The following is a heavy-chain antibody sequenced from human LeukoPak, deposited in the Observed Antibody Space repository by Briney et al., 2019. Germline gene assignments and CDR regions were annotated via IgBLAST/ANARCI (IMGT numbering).Heavy chain of an antibody. CDR2: ISYDGSNK. CDR3: AKDLSSTVVTSVAFDF. CDR1: GFTFSSYA. J-gene: IGHJ3*01. V-gene: IGHV3-30*04. Sequence: PGRSLRLSCAASGFTFSSYAMHWVRQAPGKGLEWVAVISYDGSNKYYADSVKGRFTTSRDNSKNTVYLQMNSLRAEDTAVYYCAKDLSSTVVTSVAFDFWGQGTMVTVSS. D-gene: IGHD4-23*01.